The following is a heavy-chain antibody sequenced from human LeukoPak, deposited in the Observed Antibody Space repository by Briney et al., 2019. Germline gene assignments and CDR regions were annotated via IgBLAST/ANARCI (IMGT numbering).Heavy chain of an antibody. V-gene: IGHV1-46*01. CDR3: ARTPGKDDWFDP. CDR2: INPSGGGT. CDR1: GYTFTSYY. Sequence: ASVKVSCKASGYTFTSYYLHWVRQAPGQGLEWMGIINPSGGGTSCAQMFQGRVTMTRDTSASTVYMELSGLRSEDTAVYYCARTPGKDDWFDPWGQGTLVTVSS. J-gene: IGHJ5*02. D-gene: IGHD3-10*01.